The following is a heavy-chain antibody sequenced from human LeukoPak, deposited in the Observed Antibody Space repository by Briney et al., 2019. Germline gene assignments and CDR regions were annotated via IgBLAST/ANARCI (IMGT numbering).Heavy chain of an antibody. J-gene: IGHJ4*02. V-gene: IGHV4-59*01. Sequence: PSETLSLTCTVSGGSISSYYWSWIRQPPGKGLEWIGYIYYSGSTNYNPSLKSRVTISVDTSKNQFSLKLSSVTAADTAVYYCARGGAAYYYGSGSYYEAVYWGQGTLVTVSS. CDR1: GGSISSYY. D-gene: IGHD3-10*01. CDR3: ARGGAAYYYGSGSYYEAVY. CDR2: IYYSGST.